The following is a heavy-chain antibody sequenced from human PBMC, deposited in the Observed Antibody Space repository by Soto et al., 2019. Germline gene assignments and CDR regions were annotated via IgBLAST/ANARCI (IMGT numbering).Heavy chain of an antibody. CDR1: GGSISSSSYY. CDR3: ARAVAGDAEYFQH. CDR2: IYYSGST. V-gene: IGHV4-39*01. D-gene: IGHD6-19*01. Sequence: SETLSLTCTVSGGSISSSSYYWGWIRQPPGKGLEWIGSIYYSGSTYYNPSLKSRVTISVDTSKNQFSLKLSSVTAADTAVYYCARAVAGDAEYFQHWGQGTLVTVSS. J-gene: IGHJ1*01.